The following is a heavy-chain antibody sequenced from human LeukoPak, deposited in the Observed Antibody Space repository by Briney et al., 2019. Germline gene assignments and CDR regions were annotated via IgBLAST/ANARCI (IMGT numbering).Heavy chain of an antibody. CDR1: GGSISSGGYS. CDR3: ARVPRPGAAAAGLYYFDY. Sequence: SETLSLTCAVSGGSISSGGYSWSWIRQPPGKGLEWIAYIYYSGSTNYNPSLKSRVTISVDTSKNQFSLKLSSVTAADTAVYYCARVPRPGAAAAGLYYFDYWGQGTLVTVSS. D-gene: IGHD6-13*01. J-gene: IGHJ4*02. V-gene: IGHV4-61*08. CDR2: IYYSGST.